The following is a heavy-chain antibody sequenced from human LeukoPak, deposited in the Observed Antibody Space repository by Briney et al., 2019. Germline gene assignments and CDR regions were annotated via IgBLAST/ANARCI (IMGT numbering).Heavy chain of an antibody. CDR1: GGSISSSSYY. CDR2: IYYSGST. D-gene: IGHD3-22*01. CDR3: ARDVGRDYYDSSGYYRKNLFDY. V-gene: IGHV4-39*07. Sequence: SETLSLTCTVSGGSISSSSYYWGWIRQPPGKGLEWIGSIYYSGSTYYNPSLKSRVTISVDTSKNQFSLKLSSVTAADTAVYYCARDVGRDYYDSSGYYRKNLFDYWGQGTLVTVSS. J-gene: IGHJ4*02.